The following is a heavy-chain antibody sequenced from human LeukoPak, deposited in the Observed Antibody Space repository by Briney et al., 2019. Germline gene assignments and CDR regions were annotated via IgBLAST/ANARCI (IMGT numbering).Heavy chain of an antibody. D-gene: IGHD4-17*01. CDR1: GGSISSSSYY. CDR3: ARFREYYGDYVLDAFDI. Sequence: KPSETLSLTCTVSGGSISSSSYYWSWIRQPPGKGLEWIGYIYYSGSTNYNPSLKSRVTISVDTSKNQFSLKLSSVTAADTAVYYCARFREYYGDYVLDAFDIWGQGTMVTVSS. CDR2: IYYSGST. V-gene: IGHV4-61*01. J-gene: IGHJ3*02.